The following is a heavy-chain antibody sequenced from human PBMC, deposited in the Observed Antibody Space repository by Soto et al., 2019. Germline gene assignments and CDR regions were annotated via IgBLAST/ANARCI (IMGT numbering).Heavy chain of an antibody. V-gene: IGHV3-13*01. J-gene: IGHJ3*02. CDR1: GFTFSSYD. Sequence: GGSLRLSCAASGFTFSSYDMHWVRQATGKGLEWVSAIGTAGDTYYPGSVKGRFTISRENAKNSLYLQMNSLRAGDTAVYYCARARNWGSAFDIWGQGTMVTVSS. D-gene: IGHD7-27*01. CDR3: ARARNWGSAFDI. CDR2: IGTAGDT.